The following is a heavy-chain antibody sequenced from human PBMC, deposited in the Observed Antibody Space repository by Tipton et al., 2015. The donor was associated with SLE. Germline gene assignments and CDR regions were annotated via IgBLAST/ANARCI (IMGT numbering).Heavy chain of an antibody. CDR1: GFTFSRFG. D-gene: IGHD3-16*02. CDR2: ISGRSDYI. CDR3: ARVSAVSAPEGFQH. V-gene: IGHV3-21*03. Sequence: SLRLSCEASGFTFSRFGMNWLRQAPGKGLEWVSFISGRSDYIYYADSMKGRFTISRDNAKNSVFLQIDSLRAEDSAVYFCARVSAVSAPEGFQHWGPGSPVTVSS. J-gene: IGHJ1*01.